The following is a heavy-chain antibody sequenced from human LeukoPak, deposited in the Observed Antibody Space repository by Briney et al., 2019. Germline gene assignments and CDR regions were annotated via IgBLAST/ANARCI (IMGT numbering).Heavy chain of an antibody. CDR1: GFTFSSYW. V-gene: IGHV3-9*01. CDR2: ISWNSGSI. CDR3: ARVYYYTSGSRWGDYFDY. Sequence: GGSLRLSCAASGFTFSSYWMNWVRQAPGKGLEWVSGISWNSGSIGYADSVKGRFTISRDNAKNSLYLQMNSLRAEDTAVYYCARVYYYTSGSRWGDYFDYWGQGTLVTVSS. J-gene: IGHJ4*02. D-gene: IGHD3-10*01.